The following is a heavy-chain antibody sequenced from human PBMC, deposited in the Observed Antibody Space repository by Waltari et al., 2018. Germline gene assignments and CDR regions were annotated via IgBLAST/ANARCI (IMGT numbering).Heavy chain of an antibody. CDR1: GYTFTNDY. J-gene: IGHJ5*02. CDR3: ARELSDPTDRRTWDRGWLDP. V-gene: IGHV1-46*01. CDR2: IIPKVGTT. Sequence: QVQLVQSGAEVKKAGASVKLSCKASGYTFTNDYIHWVRQAPGQGFEWMGIIIPKVGTTTYAQRFQGRVTITRDTSTSTVYVEVSTLRSEDTAVYYCARELSDPTDRRTWDRGWLDPWGQGTLVTVSS. D-gene: IGHD1-1*01.